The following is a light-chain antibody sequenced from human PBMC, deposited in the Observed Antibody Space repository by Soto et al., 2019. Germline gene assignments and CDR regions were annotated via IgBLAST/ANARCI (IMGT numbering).Light chain of an antibody. V-gene: IGKV3-15*01. Sequence: EKVMTQFAATLSVSPGERATLSCRASQSVGSKLAWYQQKPGQAPRLVIHDASTRATGIPARFSGSGSGTEFTLTISSLQSEDFAVYYCQQYYIWPLTFGPGTKVEIK. CDR2: DAS. J-gene: IGKJ3*01. CDR1: QSVGSK. CDR3: QQYYIWPLT.